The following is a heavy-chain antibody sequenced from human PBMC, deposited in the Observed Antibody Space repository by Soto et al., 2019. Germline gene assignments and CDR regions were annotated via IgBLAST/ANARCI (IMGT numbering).Heavy chain of an antibody. CDR3: ARVIYGGWSTIKDYYYYAMDV. CDR1: GFTFSSYD. V-gene: IGHV3-48*02. Sequence: EVQLVESGGGLVQPGGSLRLSCAASGFTFSSYDMNWVRQAPGKGLEWVSYISGGSSRIFYADSVKGRFTISRDNAKNSLHLQMNSLRDEDTGMYYCARVIYGGWSTIKDYYYYAMDVWGQGTTVTVSS. D-gene: IGHD5-12*01. CDR2: ISGGSSRI. J-gene: IGHJ6*02.